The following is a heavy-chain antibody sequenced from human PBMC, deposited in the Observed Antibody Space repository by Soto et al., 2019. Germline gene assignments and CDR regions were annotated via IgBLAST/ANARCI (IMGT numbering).Heavy chain of an antibody. J-gene: IGHJ4*01. D-gene: IGHD3-10*01. Sequence: ASVKVSCKASGDTFTIYDINWVRQATGHGLEWMGWINPNSGNIAYAQRFQGRVTMTRDTAIRTAYMEVSSLRSDDTAVYYCARGRASGSYYPLDYSGHGTLGTVSS. CDR3: ARGRASGSYYPLDY. CDR2: INPNSGNI. CDR1: GDTFTIYD. V-gene: IGHV1-8*01.